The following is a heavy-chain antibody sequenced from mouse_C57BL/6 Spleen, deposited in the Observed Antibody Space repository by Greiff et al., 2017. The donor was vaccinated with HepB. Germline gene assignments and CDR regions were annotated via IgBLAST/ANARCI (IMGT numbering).Heavy chain of an antibody. CDR2: INPNNGGT. CDR3: ANYYGSSYFDY. D-gene: IGHD1-1*01. CDR1: GYTFTDYN. Sequence: EVKLQQSGPELVKPGASVKMSCKASGYTFTDYNMHWVKQSHGKSLEWIGYINPNNGGTSYNQKFKGKATLTVNKSSSTAYMELRSLTSDDSAVYYCANYYGSSYFDYWGQGTTLTVSS. V-gene: IGHV1-22*01. J-gene: IGHJ2*01.